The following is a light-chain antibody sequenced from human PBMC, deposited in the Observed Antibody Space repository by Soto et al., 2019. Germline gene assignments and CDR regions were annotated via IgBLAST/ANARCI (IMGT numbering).Light chain of an antibody. Sequence: DIVMTQSPDSLAVSLGERATINCKSSQSVLYSSNNKNYLAWYQQKPGQPPKLLIYLASTRESGVPDRFSDSGSGTDFTLTISSLQDEDVAVYYCQQSYTTPRTFGQGTKVEIK. J-gene: IGKJ1*01. V-gene: IGKV4-1*01. CDR3: QQSYTTPRT. CDR2: LAS. CDR1: QSVLYSSNNKNY.